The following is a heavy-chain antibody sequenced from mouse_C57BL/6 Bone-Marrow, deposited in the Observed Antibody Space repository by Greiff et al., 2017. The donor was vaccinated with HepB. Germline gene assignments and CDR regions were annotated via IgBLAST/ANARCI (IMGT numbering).Heavy chain of an antibody. CDR1: GYSITSGYY. V-gene: IGHV3-6*01. J-gene: IGHJ2*01. Sequence: EVQLVESGPGLVKPSQSLSLTCSVTGYSITSGYYWNWIRQFPGNKLEWMGYISYDGSNNYNPSLKNRISITRDTSKNQFFLKLNSVTTEDTATYYCARRGVYSNYPYFDYWGQGTTLTVSS. CDR2: ISYDGSN. CDR3: ARRGVYSNYPYFDY. D-gene: IGHD2-5*01.